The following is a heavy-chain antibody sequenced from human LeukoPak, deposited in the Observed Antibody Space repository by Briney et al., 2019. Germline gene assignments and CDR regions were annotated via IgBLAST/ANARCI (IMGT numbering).Heavy chain of an antibody. D-gene: IGHD4/OR15-4a*01. V-gene: IGHV3-48*01. J-gene: IGHJ6*03. CDR3: ARALNYYYMDV. Sequence: GGSLRLSCAASGFTFGSYSMNWVRQAPGKGLEWVSYISSSSSTIYYADSVKGRFTISRGNARNSLYLQMDSLRAEDTAVYYCARALNYYYMDVWGKGTTVTVSS. CDR1: GFTFGSYS. CDR2: ISSSSSTI.